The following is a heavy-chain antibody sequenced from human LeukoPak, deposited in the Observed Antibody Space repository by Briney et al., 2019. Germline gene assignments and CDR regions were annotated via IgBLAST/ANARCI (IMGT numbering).Heavy chain of an antibody. J-gene: IGHJ3*02. Sequence: GGSLRLSCAASGFTFSSYWMHWVRQAPGKGLVWVSRINSDGSSTSYADSVKGRFTISRDNSKNMLYVQMNSLRAEDTAVYYCVKIGGSGYYPDIWGQGTMVTVSS. CDR3: VKIGGSGYYPDI. D-gene: IGHD3-22*01. CDR1: GFTFSSYW. V-gene: IGHV3-74*01. CDR2: INSDGSST.